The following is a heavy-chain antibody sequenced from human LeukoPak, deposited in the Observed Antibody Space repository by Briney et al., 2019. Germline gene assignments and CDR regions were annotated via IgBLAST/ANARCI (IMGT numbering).Heavy chain of an antibody. CDR3: AKAENDCSDSSTYYPIDT. J-gene: IGHJ5*02. Sequence: GGSLRLSCAASGFTFSSYAMSWVRQAPGKGLEWVSSISGRGGTTDYADSVKGRFTISRDNSQNTLYLQMNSLRAEDTAVYYCAKAENDCSDSSTYYPIDTWGQGTLVTVSP. V-gene: IGHV3-23*01. D-gene: IGHD3-22*01. CDR2: ISGRGGTT. CDR1: GFTFSSYA.